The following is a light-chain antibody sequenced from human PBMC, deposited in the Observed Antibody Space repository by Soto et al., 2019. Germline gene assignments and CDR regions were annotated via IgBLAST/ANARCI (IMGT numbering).Light chain of an antibody. CDR1: QSVSSY. J-gene: IGKJ2*01. Sequence: EIVLTQSPATLSLSPGERATLSCRASQSVSSYLAWYQHKPGQAPRLLIYDASNRVTGIPTRFSGSGSRTDFTLTISSLEVDDSAIYYCQQRSNWPPYTFGQGTKLEVK. V-gene: IGKV3-11*01. CDR3: QQRSNWPPYT. CDR2: DAS.